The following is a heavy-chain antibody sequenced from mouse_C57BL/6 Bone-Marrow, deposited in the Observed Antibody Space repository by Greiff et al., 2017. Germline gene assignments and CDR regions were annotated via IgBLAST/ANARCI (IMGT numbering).Heavy chain of an antibody. J-gene: IGHJ4*01. Sequence: VQLQQSGAELVRPGASVKLSCKASGYTFTSYGISWVKQRTGQGLEWIGEIYPRSGNTYYNEKFKGKATLTADKSSSTAYMELRSLTSEDSAVFSCARKGNYYYHYYAMDYWGQGTSVTVSS. D-gene: IGHD2-4*01. V-gene: IGHV1-81*01. CDR3: ARKGNYYYHYYAMDY. CDR1: GYTFTSYG. CDR2: IYPRSGNT.